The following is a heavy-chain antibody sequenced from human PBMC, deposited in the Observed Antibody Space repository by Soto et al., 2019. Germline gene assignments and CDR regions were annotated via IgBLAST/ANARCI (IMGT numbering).Heavy chain of an antibody. Sequence: ASVKVSCKASGYTFTSYGISWVRQAPGQGLEWMGWISAYNGNTNYAQKLQGRVTMTTDTSTSTAYMELRSLRSDDTDVYYCASNMETGDDAFDIWGQGTMVTVSS. J-gene: IGHJ3*02. V-gene: IGHV1-18*01. CDR3: ASNMETGDDAFDI. CDR2: ISAYNGNT. CDR1: GYTFTSYG. D-gene: IGHD7-27*01.